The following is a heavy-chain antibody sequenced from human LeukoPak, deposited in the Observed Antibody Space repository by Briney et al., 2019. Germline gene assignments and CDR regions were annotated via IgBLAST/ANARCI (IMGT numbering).Heavy chain of an antibody. CDR2: ISTYNHNT. D-gene: IGHD5-18*01. Sequence: ASVKVSCKASGYTFTSYDIHWVRQATGQGLEWVGWISTYNHNTHYAQKVQGRVTMTTDTSTTTAYMELRSLRSDDTAVYYCAVPGGYSYGWDLDYWGQGTLVTVSS. CDR3: AVPGGYSYGWDLDY. J-gene: IGHJ4*02. V-gene: IGHV1-18*01. CDR1: GYTFTSYD.